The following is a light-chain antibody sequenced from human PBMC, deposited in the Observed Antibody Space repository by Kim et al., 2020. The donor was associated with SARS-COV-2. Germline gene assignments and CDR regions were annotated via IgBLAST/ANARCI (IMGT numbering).Light chain of an antibody. CDR2: HVS. V-gene: IGLV2-14*04. J-gene: IGLJ3*02. CDR3: SSYTSSNAWV. Sequence: YNYVSWCQQHPGKAPKLMIFHVSKRPSGVSSRFSGSKSANTASLTISGLQADDEADYYCSSYTSSNAWVFGGGTQLTVL. CDR1: YNY.